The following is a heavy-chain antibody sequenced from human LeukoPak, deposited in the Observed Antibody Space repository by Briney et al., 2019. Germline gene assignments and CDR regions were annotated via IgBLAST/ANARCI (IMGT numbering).Heavy chain of an antibody. CDR2: TGVSGDNT. V-gene: IGHV3-23*01. D-gene: IGHD3-9*01. CDR3: AREIWATGIGWSDP. J-gene: IGHJ5*02. CDR1: GFTFSSYA. Sequence: GGSLRLSCLASGFTFSSYAMSWVRQAPGKGLEWVSGTGVSGDNTYYADSVKGRFTIARDDSKNTLYLHMNNLRAEDTAVYYCAREIWATGIGWSDPWGQGTLVTVSS.